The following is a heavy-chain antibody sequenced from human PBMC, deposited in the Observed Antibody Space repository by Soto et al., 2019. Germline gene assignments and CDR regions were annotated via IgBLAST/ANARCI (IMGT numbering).Heavy chain of an antibody. CDR3: AGDRPEILNPADSAMGDH. V-gene: IGHV3-74*01. CDR1: GFTFSSLW. Sequence: EVQLVESGGGLVQPGGSLRLSCAASGFTFSSLWMHWVRQVPGKGLVWVSRIKSDGSSTAYADSVKGRFTISRDNAKNTLCLRMKSLTVEFTAIDLCAGDRPEILNPADSAMGDHLGQGTLVPVSS. CDR2: IKSDGSST. J-gene: IGHJ4*02. D-gene: IGHD6-6*01.